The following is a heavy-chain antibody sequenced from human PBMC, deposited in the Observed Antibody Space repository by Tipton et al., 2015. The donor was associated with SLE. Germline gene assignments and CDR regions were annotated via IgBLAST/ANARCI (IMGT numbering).Heavy chain of an antibody. V-gene: IGHV4-59*01. CDR2: IYYSGST. CDR1: GGSISSYY. Sequence: TLSLTCTVSGGSISSYYWSWIRQPPGKGREWIGYIYYSGSTNYNPSLKSRVTISVDTSKNQFSLKLSSVTAADTAVYYCARVGYYDFWSGYPDAFDIWGQGTMVTVSS. D-gene: IGHD3-3*01. J-gene: IGHJ3*02. CDR3: ARVGYYDFWSGYPDAFDI.